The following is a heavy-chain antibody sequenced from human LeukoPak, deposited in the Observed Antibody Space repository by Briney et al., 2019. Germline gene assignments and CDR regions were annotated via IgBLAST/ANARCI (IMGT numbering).Heavy chain of an antibody. CDR2: IGTTADNYAT. Sequence: GSLTLSCAASGFTFSGSAIHWVRQASGKGLEWVGRIGTTADNYATAYAASVKGRFTISRDDSKNTAYLQMNSLKTEDTAVYYCSGVVTTLYYWGQGTLVTVSS. V-gene: IGHV3-73*01. CDR1: GFTFSGSA. CDR3: SGVVTTLYY. D-gene: IGHD2-21*02. J-gene: IGHJ4*02.